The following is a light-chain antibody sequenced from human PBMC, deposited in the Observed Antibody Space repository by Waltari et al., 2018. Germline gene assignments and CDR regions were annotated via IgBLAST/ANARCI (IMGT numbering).Light chain of an antibody. CDR1: KLGDKH. Sequence: SYELTQPPSVSVSPGQTARITCSGDKLGDKHACWYQHKPGQSPVLLIYQDSKRPSGFPERFSGSNSGNTATLTISGTQAMDEADYYCQAWDSSTVVFGGGTKLTVL. V-gene: IGLV3-1*01. CDR3: QAWDSSTVV. CDR2: QDS. J-gene: IGLJ2*01.